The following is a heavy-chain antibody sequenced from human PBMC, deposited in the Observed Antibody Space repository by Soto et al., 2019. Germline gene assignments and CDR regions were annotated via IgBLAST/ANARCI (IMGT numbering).Heavy chain of an antibody. D-gene: IGHD4-4*01. J-gene: IGHJ4*02. Sequence: QVQLVESGGGVVQPGRSLRLSCAASGFTFSHYGMEWVRQAPGKGLEWVAVISYAGSIKYYADSVKGRLTISRDNSKGTLSLQMNSLRAEDTAIYYCGKDDSDYSNYWSSFDYWGQGTLVTVPS. CDR2: ISYAGSIK. V-gene: IGHV3-30*18. CDR1: GFTFSHYG. CDR3: GKDDSDYSNYWSSFDY.